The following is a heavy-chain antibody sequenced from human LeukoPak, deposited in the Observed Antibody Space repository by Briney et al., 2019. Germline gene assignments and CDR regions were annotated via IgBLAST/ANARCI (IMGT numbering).Heavy chain of an antibody. CDR2: INPNSGAA. Sequence: ASVKVSCKASGYTFTGNYMHWVRQAPGQGLEWMGWINPNSGAANYAQKFQGRVTMTRDTSISTAYMGLSRLRSDDTAVYYCARDQSYNWNYHYWGQGTLVTVSS. D-gene: IGHD1-7*01. J-gene: IGHJ4*02. CDR3: ARDQSYNWNYHY. CDR1: GYTFTGNY. V-gene: IGHV1-2*02.